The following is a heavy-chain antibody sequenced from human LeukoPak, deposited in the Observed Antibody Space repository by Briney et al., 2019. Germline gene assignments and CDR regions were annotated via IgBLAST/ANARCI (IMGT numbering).Heavy chain of an antibody. D-gene: IGHD3-16*02. J-gene: IGHJ3*02. V-gene: IGHV4-4*07. CDR3: ARGAGYVWGSYRTDAFDI. CDR2: IYTSGST. Sequence: SETLSLTCTVSGGSFSSYHWSWIRQPAGKGLEWVGRIYTSGSTNYNPSLKSRVTMSVDTSKNQFSLKLSSVTAADTAVYYCARGAGYVWGSYRTDAFDIWGQGTMVTVSS. CDR1: GGSFSSYH.